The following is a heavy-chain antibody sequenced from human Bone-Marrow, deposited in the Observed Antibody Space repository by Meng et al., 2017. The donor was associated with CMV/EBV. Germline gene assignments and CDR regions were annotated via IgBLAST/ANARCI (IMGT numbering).Heavy chain of an antibody. CDR1: GYTFTGYY. CDR2: INPNSGGT. J-gene: IGHJ4*02. D-gene: IGHD3-22*01. V-gene: IGHV1-2*02. Sequence: ASVKVSCKASGYTFTGYYMHWVRQAPGQGLEWMGWINPNSGGTNYAQKFQGRVTMTRDTSISTAYMELSRLRSDDTAVYYCARDNYYDSSHEDYWGQGTLVTVSS. CDR3: ARDNYYDSSHEDY.